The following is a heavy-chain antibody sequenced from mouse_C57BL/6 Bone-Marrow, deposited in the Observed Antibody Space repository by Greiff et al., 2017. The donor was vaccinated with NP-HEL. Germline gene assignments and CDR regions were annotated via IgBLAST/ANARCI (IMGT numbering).Heavy chain of an antibody. J-gene: IGHJ4*01. CDR2: ISSGGSYT. CDR3: GRRATVVPMDY. D-gene: IGHD1-1*01. CDR1: GFTFSSYG. V-gene: IGHV5-6*01. Sequence: EVQRVESGGDLVKPGGSLKLSCAASGFTFSSYGMSWVRQTPDKRLEWVATISSGGSYTYYPDSVKGRFTISRDNAKNTLYLQMSSLQSEDTAMYCGGRRATVVPMDYWGQGTSVTVSS.